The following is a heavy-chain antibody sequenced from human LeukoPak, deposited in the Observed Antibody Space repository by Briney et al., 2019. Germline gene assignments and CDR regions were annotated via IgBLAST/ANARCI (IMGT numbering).Heavy chain of an antibody. CDR1: GFTFSSYA. CDR2: ISGSGGST. D-gene: IGHD3-22*01. V-gene: IGHV3-23*01. CDR3: ARAPRGLYGYYEP. Sequence: GGSLRLSCAASGFTFSSYAMSWVRQAPGKGLEWVSAISGSGGSTYYADSVKGRFTISRDNAKNSLYLQMNSLRAEDTAVYYCARAPRGLYGYYEPWGQGTLVTVSS. J-gene: IGHJ5*02.